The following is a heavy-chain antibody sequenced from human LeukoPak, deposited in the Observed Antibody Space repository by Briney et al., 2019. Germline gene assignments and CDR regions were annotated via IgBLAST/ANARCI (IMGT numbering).Heavy chain of an antibody. CDR1: GGSISSYY. J-gene: IGHJ3*02. Sequence: SETLSLTCTVSGGSISSYYWSWIRQPPGKGLEWIGYIYYSGSTYYNPSLKSRVTISVDTSKNQFSLKLSSVTAADTAVYYCARGVDDFWSGHLSDAFDIWGQGTMVTVSS. D-gene: IGHD3-3*01. CDR3: ARGVDDFWSGHLSDAFDI. CDR2: IYYSGST. V-gene: IGHV4-30-4*08.